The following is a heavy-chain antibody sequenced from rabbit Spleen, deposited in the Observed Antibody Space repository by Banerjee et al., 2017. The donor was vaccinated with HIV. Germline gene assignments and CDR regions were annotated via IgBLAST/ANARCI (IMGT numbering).Heavy chain of an antibody. Sequence: QSLEESGGDLVKPGASLTLTCTASGFSFSSSDYMCWVRQAPGKGLEWISCIAGSSSAFTYSATWAKGRFIMSRTSSTKVTLQMTSLTAADTATYFCARNNVGAPGYGHAIDLWGPGTLVTVS. D-gene: IGHD6-1*01. CDR2: IAGSSSAFT. V-gene: IGHV1S40*01. CDR3: ARNNVGAPGYGHAIDL. CDR1: GFSFSSSDY. J-gene: IGHJ4*01.